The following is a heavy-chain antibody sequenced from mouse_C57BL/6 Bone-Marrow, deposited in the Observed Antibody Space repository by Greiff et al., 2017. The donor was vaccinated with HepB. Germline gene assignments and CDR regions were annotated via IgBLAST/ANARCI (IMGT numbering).Heavy chain of an antibody. J-gene: IGHJ2*01. CDR3: ARDSSGYSYYFDY. CDR2: IYPGGGYT. Sequence: VKLQESGAELVRPGTSVKMSCKASGYTFTNYWIGWAKQRPGHGLEWIGDIYPGGGYTNYNEKFKGKATLTADKSSSTAYMQFSSLTSEDSAIYYCARDSSGYSYYFDYWGQGTTLTVSS. V-gene: IGHV1-63*01. D-gene: IGHD3-2*02. CDR1: GYTFTNYW.